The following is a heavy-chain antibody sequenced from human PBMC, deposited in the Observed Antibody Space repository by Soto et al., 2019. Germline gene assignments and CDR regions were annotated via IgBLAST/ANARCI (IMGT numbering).Heavy chain of an antibody. CDR2: ISGSGGST. Sequence: GGSLRLSCAASGFTFSSYAMSWVRQAPGKGLEWVSAISGSGGSTYYADSVKGRFTISRDNSKNTLYLQMNSLRAEDTAVYYCANTPLYCSGGSCYSHYYYYYYMDVWGKGTTVTVSS. D-gene: IGHD2-15*01. CDR1: GFTFSSYA. J-gene: IGHJ6*03. V-gene: IGHV3-23*01. CDR3: ANTPLYCSGGSCYSHYYYYYYMDV.